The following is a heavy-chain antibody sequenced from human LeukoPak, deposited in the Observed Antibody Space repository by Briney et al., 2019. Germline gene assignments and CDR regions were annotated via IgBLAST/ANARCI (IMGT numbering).Heavy chain of an antibody. V-gene: IGHV3-21*01. D-gene: IGHD6-19*01. CDR3: ASQIRGYSGGWYEANLGNWFDP. CDR1: GFTFSSYS. Sequence: GGSLRLSCAASGFTFSSYSMNWVRQAPGKGLEWVSSISSSSSYIYYADSVKGRFTISRDNAKNSLYLQMNSLRAEDTAVYYCASQIRGYSGGWYEANLGNWFDPWGQGTLVTVSS. J-gene: IGHJ5*02. CDR2: ISSSSSYI.